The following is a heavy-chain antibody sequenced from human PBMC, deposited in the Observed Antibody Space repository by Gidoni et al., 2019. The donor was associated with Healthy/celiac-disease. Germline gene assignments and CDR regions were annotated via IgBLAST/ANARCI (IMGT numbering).Heavy chain of an antibody. V-gene: IGHV1-69*17. Sequence: QVQLVQSGAEVKKPGSSVKVSCKASGGTFSSYAISWVRQAPGQGLEWMGGIIPIFGIANYAQKFQGRVTITADKSTSTAHMELSSLRSEDTAVYYCASRDSSGPRSASPMDVWGQGTTVTVSS. J-gene: IGHJ6*02. CDR2: IIPIFGIA. D-gene: IGHD3-22*01. CDR3: ASRDSSGPRSASPMDV. CDR1: GGTFSSYA.